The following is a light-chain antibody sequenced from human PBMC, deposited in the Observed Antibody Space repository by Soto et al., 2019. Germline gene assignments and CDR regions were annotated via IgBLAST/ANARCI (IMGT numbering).Light chain of an antibody. Sequence: DIQMTQSPSTLSASVGDRVTITCRASQSISSWLAWYQQKPGKPPKLLIHTTSSLQSGVPSRFSGSGTGTDFTLTISSLQPEDFATYYCQQYNSYWTFGQGTKVDIK. CDR1: QSISSW. CDR2: TTS. J-gene: IGKJ1*01. CDR3: QQYNSYWT. V-gene: IGKV1-5*01.